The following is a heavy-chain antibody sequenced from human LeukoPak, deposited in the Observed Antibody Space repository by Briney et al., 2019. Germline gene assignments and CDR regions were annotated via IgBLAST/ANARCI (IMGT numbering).Heavy chain of an antibody. CDR2: IRGSGTQN. J-gene: IGHJ6*02. V-gene: IGHV3-7*04. D-gene: IGHD6-13*01. Sequence: GGSLRLSCVASGFTFSSYWMSWVRQAPGRGLEWVANIRGSGTQNYYVDSVKGRFTISRDNAKNSLYLQMNSLRADETAVYYCARLRPYSSTWYAYYDMDVWGQGTTVTVSS. CDR1: GFTFSSYW. CDR3: ARLRPYSSTWYAYYDMDV.